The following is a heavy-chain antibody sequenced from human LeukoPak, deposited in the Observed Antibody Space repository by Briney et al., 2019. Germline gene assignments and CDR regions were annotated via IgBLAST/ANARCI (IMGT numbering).Heavy chain of an antibody. V-gene: IGHV3-30*04. Sequence: HPGGSLRLSCAASGFTFSSCAMHWVRQAPGKGLEWVAVISYDGSNKYYADSVKGRFTISRDNSKNTLYLQMNSLRAEDTAVYYCARDRDYWGQGTLVTVSS. CDR1: GFTFSSCA. CDR3: ARDRDY. J-gene: IGHJ4*02. CDR2: ISYDGSNK.